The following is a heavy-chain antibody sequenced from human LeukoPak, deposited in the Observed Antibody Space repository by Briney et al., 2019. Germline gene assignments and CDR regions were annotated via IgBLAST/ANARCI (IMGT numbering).Heavy chain of an antibody. CDR2: INHSGRT. D-gene: IGHD2-15*01. Sequence: PSETLSLTCAAYGGSFSTFYWSWIRQPPGKGLEWIGEINHSGRTNYNPSLKSRITISVDTSKNLFSLKLTSVTAADTAVHYCARNGDSSGGYLFDYWGQGTLVTVSS. V-gene: IGHV4-34*01. J-gene: IGHJ4*02. CDR1: GGSFSTFY. CDR3: ARNGDSSGGYLFDY.